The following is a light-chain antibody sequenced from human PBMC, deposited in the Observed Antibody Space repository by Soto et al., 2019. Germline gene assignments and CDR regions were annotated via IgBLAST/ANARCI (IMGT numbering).Light chain of an antibody. Sequence: QSALTQPPSASGSPGQSVTISCTGSSSDIGAYNSVSWYQQPPGKAPKLIISEVTKRPSGVPDRFSGSKSGNTASLTVSGLQADDEADYYCSSYGGSNNYILFGGGTKLTVL. CDR3: SSYGGSNNYIL. V-gene: IGLV2-8*01. J-gene: IGLJ3*02. CDR1: SSDIGAYNS. CDR2: EVT.